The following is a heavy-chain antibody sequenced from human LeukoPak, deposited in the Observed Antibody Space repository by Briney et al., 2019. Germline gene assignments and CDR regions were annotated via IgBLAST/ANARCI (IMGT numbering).Heavy chain of an antibody. Sequence: SETLSLACTVSGGSISSYYWSWIRQPPGKGLEWIGYIYYSGSTNYNPSLKSRVTISVDTSKNQFSLKLSSVTAADTAVYYCARSGRGRYFDWLFHFDYWGQGTLVTVSS. CDR1: GGSISSYY. CDR3: ARSGRGRYFDWLFHFDY. CDR2: IYYSGST. D-gene: IGHD3-9*01. J-gene: IGHJ4*02. V-gene: IGHV4-59*01.